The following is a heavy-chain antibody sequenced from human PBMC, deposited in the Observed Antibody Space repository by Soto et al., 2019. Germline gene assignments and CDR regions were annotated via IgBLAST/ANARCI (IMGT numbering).Heavy chain of an antibody. CDR3: AMGSDGYS. Sequence: EVQLLESGGGLVQPGGSLRLSCAASGFTFSTYAMTWVRQAPGKGLEWVSSISGKSDNTYYTDSVRGRFTISRDNSRDTLYLQMNSLRAEDTAVYYCAMGSDGYSWGQGTLVTVSS. D-gene: IGHD6-25*01. J-gene: IGHJ4*02. V-gene: IGHV3-23*01. CDR2: ISGKSDNT. CDR1: GFTFSTYA.